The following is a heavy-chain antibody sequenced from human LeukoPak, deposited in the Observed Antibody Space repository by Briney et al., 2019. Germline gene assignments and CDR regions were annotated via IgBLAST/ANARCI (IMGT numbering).Heavy chain of an antibody. V-gene: IGHV4-34*01. CDR3: ARQRDWGFGSFLDY. CDR1: GGSFSGYY. CDR2: INHSGST. Sequence: PSETLSLTCAVYGGSFSGYYWSWIRQPPGKGLEWIGEINHSGSTNYNPSLKSRISISVDTSKNQFSLKLSSLTAADTAVYHCARQRDWGFGSFLDYWGQGTLVTVSS. J-gene: IGHJ4*02. D-gene: IGHD7-27*01.